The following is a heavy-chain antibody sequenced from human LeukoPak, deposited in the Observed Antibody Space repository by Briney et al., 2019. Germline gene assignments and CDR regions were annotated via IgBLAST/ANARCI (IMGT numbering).Heavy chain of an antibody. V-gene: IGHV4-39*07. J-gene: IGHJ3*02. CDR1: DDSISSSSYY. CDR2: IYYTGNT. Sequence: SETLSLTCTVSDDSISSSSYYWGWIRQPPGKGLEWIGSIYYTGNTYYNPSLKSRVSISVDTSKKQFSLRVTSVTAADTAVYYCARDAPSVDDAFDIWGQGTMVTVSS. CDR3: ARDAPSVDDAFDI. D-gene: IGHD4-23*01.